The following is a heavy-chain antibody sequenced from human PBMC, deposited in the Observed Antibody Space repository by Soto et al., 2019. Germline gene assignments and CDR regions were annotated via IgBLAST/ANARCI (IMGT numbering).Heavy chain of an antibody. Sequence: KQSQTLSLTCAISGDSVSSNSAAWNWIRQSPSRGLEWLGRTYYRSKWYNDYAVSVKSRITINPDTSKNQFSLQLNSVTPEDTAVYYCARDGGVTIAAAGTNWCDPWGQGTLVTVSS. CDR3: ARDGGVTIAAAGTNWCDP. J-gene: IGHJ5*02. CDR2: TYYRSKWYN. CDR1: GDSVSSNSAA. V-gene: IGHV6-1*01. D-gene: IGHD6-13*01.